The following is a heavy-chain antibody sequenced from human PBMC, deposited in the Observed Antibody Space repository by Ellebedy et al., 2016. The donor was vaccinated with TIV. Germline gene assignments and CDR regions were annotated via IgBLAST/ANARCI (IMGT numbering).Heavy chain of an antibody. J-gene: IGHJ1*01. CDR1: GFTFSSYA. V-gene: IGHV3-30*04. D-gene: IGHD3-10*01. CDR3: ARDLSPTGLRGYFHY. CDR2: ISNDVRNK. Sequence: GESLKISCAASGFTFSSYAMHWVRQAPGKGLEWVALISNDVRNKYYVDYVKGSFTISRDNFQNTLYLQMDSLRAEDTAVYYCARDLSPTGLRGYFHYWGQGTLVTVSS.